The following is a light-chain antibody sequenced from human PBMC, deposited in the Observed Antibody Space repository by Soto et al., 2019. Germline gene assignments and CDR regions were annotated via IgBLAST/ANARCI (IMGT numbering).Light chain of an antibody. J-gene: IGKJ1*01. CDR2: GAS. Sequence: PGERATLSCRASQSVTSNYLAWYQQKPGRAPRLLIFGASSRATGIPDKFSGSGSGTDFSLTISRLEPEDFAVYYCQQYGSSGTFGQGTKVDIK. V-gene: IGKV3-20*01. CDR3: QQYGSSGT. CDR1: QSVTSNY.